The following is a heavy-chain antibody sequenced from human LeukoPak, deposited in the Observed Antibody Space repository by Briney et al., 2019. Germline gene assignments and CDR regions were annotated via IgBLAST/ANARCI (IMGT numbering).Heavy chain of an antibody. Sequence: SQTLSLTCTVSGGSISSGGYYWSWIRQHPGKGLEWIGYIYYSGSTYYNPSLKSRVTISVDTSKNQFSLKLSSVTAADTAVYYCARDGVGANDAFGIWGQGTMVTVSS. CDR2: IYYSGST. D-gene: IGHD1-26*01. J-gene: IGHJ3*02. CDR3: ARDGVGANDAFGI. CDR1: GGSISSGGYY. V-gene: IGHV4-31*03.